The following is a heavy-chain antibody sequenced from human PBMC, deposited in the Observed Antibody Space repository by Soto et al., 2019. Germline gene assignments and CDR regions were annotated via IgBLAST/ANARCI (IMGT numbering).Heavy chain of an antibody. J-gene: IGHJ5*02. CDR1: GYTFTSYD. Sequence: ASVKVSCKASGYTFTSYDINWVRQATGQGLEWMGWMNPNSGNTGYAQKFQGRVTMTRNTSISTAYMELSSLRSEDTAVYYCARDRRIAVDWFDPWGQGTLVTVSS. CDR2: MNPNSGNT. V-gene: IGHV1-8*01. CDR3: ARDRRIAVDWFDP. D-gene: IGHD6-19*01.